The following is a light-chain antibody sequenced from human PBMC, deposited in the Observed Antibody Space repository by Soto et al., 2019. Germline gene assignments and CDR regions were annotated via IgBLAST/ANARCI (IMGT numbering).Light chain of an antibody. V-gene: IGLV2-8*01. J-gene: IGLJ1*01. CDR1: SSDVGGYDY. CDR2: EVT. CDR3: DSYARGKNFHV. Sequence: QSVLTQPPSASGSPGQTVTISCTGTSSDVGGYDYVSWYQQHPGEAPKLIIYEVTKRPSGVPDRFSGSKSGNTASLTVSGLQAEDAADYHCDSYARGKNFHVFGTGTKLTVL.